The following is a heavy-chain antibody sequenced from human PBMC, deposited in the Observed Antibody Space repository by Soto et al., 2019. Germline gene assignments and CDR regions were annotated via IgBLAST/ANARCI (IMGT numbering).Heavy chain of an antibody. CDR2: IYSGGST. D-gene: IGHD2-21*01. Sequence: EVQLVESGGGLVRPGGSLRLSCAVSGFTVISDYMSWVRQAPGKGLEWVSGIYSGGSTYYADSVKGRFTISRDNSKNTLYLQMNSLRAEDTAVYYCARDGGVIGPFDYWGQGTLVTVSS. CDR1: GFTVISDY. CDR3: ARDGGVIGPFDY. V-gene: IGHV3-66*01. J-gene: IGHJ4*02.